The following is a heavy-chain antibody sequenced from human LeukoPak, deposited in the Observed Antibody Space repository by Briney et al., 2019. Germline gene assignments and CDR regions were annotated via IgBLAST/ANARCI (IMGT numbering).Heavy chain of an antibody. J-gene: IGHJ4*02. CDR2: INAGNGYT. Sequence: ASVKVSCKASGYTFTSYAMHWVRQAPGQRLEWMGWINAGNGYTQYSQKFQGRVTITRDTTASTAYMELSSLRSEDTAVYYCAIDSGEYYFDYWGQGTLVTVSS. D-gene: IGHD2-15*01. V-gene: IGHV1-3*01. CDR1: GYTFTSYA. CDR3: AIDSGEYYFDY.